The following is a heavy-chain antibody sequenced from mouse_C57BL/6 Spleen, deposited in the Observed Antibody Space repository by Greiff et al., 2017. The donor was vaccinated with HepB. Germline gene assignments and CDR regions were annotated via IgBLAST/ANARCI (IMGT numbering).Heavy chain of an antibody. CDR3: ARDLIGYYGSSYVPFFAY. Sequence: VQLQQSGPELVKPGASVKISCKASGYTFTDYYMNWVKQSHGKSLEWIGDINPNNGGTSYNQKFKGKATLTVDKSSSTAYMELRSLTSEDSAVYYCARDLIGYYGSSYVPFFAYWGQGTLVTVSA. CDR2: INPNNGGT. J-gene: IGHJ3*01. V-gene: IGHV1-26*01. D-gene: IGHD1-1*01. CDR1: GYTFTDYY.